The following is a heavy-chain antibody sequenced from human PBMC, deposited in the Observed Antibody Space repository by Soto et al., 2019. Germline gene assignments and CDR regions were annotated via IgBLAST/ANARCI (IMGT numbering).Heavy chain of an antibody. CDR2: IWFDGSNE. CDR1: GFTFIDCG. V-gene: IGHV3-33*01. J-gene: IGHJ6*02. CDR3: AGGSLYCSSTSCSYGMDV. D-gene: IGHD2-15*01. Sequence: LRLSCAASGFTFIDCGMHWVRQAPGEGLQWVAVIWFDGSNEHYADSVKGRFTISRDNSKNTLYLQMYSLRAGDTAVYYCAGGSLYCSSTSCSYGMDVWGQGTTVTVS.